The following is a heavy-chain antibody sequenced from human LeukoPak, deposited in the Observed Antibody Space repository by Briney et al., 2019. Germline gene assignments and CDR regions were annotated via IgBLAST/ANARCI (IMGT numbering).Heavy chain of an antibody. J-gene: IGHJ4*02. D-gene: IGHD3-22*01. Sequence: GGSLRLSCAASGFTFSSYSMNWVRQAPGKGLEWVSSISSSSSYIYYADSVKGRFTISRDNAKNSLYLQMNSLRAEDTAAYYCARGRFGSSGFDYWGQGTLVTVSS. V-gene: IGHV3-21*01. CDR3: ARGRFGSSGFDY. CDR2: ISSSSSYI. CDR1: GFTFSSYS.